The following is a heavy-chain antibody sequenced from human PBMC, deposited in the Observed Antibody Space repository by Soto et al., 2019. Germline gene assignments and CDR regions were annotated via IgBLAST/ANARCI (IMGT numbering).Heavy chain of an antibody. D-gene: IGHD3-22*01. Sequence: LSLTCTVSGGSIRSYYWSWIRQPPGKGLEYIGYMYYSGNTNYNPSLKSRVTMSVDTSKNQFSLKLSSVTAADTAVYYCARDYYDSSGFFFDYWGQGTLVTVSS. V-gene: IGHV4-59*01. CDR3: ARDYYDSSGFFFDY. J-gene: IGHJ4*02. CDR2: MYYSGNT. CDR1: GGSIRSYY.